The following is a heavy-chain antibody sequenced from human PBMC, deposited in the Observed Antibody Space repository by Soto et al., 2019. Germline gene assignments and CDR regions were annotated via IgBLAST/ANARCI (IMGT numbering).Heavy chain of an antibody. V-gene: IGHV5-51*01. Sequence: GESLKISCKGSGYSFTSYWIGWVRQMPGKGLEWMGIIYPGDSDTRYSPSFQGQVTISADKSISTAYLQWSSLKASDTAMYYCARTYYDFWSGFPMDVWGQGTTVTVSS. CDR3: ARTYYDFWSGFPMDV. CDR1: GYSFTSYW. CDR2: IYPGDSDT. D-gene: IGHD3-3*01. J-gene: IGHJ6*02.